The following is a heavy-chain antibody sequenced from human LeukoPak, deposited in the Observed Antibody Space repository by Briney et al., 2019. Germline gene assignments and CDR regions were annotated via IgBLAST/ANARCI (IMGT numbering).Heavy chain of an antibody. CDR2: IYYSGST. V-gene: IGHV4-59*01. CDR3: ARGMVGATFYSNYYMDV. J-gene: IGHJ6*03. CDR1: GGSISSYY. D-gene: IGHD1-26*01. Sequence: SETLSLTCTVSGGSISSYYWSWIRQPPGKGLEWIGYIYYSGSTSYNPSLKSRVTISVDTSKNQFSLKLSSVTAADTAVYYCARGMVGATFYSNYYMDVWGKGTTVTISS.